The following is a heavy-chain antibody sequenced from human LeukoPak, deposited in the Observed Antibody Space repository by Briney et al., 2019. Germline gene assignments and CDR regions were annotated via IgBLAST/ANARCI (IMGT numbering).Heavy chain of an antibody. D-gene: IGHD4-17*01. J-gene: IGHJ4*02. V-gene: IGHV3-23*01. CDR3: AKGGASYGDYIFDY. Sequence: GGSLRLSCAASGFTFSSYAMSWVRQGPGKGLEWVSSISGSGGSTYYADSVKGRFTISRDNSRNTLYLQMNSLRAEDTAVYYCAKGGASYGDYIFDYWGQGTLVTVSS. CDR1: GFTFSSYA. CDR2: ISGSGGST.